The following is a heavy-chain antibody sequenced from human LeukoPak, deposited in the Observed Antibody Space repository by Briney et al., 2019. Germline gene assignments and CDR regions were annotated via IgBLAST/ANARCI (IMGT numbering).Heavy chain of an antibody. V-gene: IGHV4-34*01. Sequence: PSETLSLTCAVYGGSFSGYYWSWIRQPPGKGLEWIGEINHSGSTNYNPSLKSRVTISVDTSKNQFSLKLSSVTAADTAVYYCARRKNAYYYDSSGYLGAFDIWGQGTMVTVSS. CDR3: ARRKNAYYYDSSGYLGAFDI. CDR1: GGSFSGYY. D-gene: IGHD3-22*01. CDR2: INHSGST. J-gene: IGHJ3*02.